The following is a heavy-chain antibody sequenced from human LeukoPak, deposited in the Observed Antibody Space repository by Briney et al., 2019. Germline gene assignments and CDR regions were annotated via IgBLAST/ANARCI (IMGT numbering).Heavy chain of an antibody. CDR2: INPSGGST. D-gene: IGHD1-26*01. Sequence: ASVKVSCKASGYTFISYYIHWVRQAPGQGLEWMGIINPSGGSTMYAQNFQGRVTMTSDTSTSTVYMELSSLRSEDTAVYYCARTFIVGATSGYYFDYWDQGTLVTVSS. J-gene: IGHJ4*02. CDR1: GYTFISYY. V-gene: IGHV1-46*01. CDR3: ARTFIVGATSGYYFDY.